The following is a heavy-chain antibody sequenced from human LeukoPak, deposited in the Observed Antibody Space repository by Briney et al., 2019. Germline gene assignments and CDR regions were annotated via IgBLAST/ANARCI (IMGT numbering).Heavy chain of an antibody. J-gene: IGHJ3*02. CDR1: GYSFTSYW. V-gene: IGHV5-51*01. CDR2: IYPGDSDT. Sequence: GESLKISCKGSGYSFTSYWIGWVRQMPGKGLEWMGIIYPGDSDTRYSPSFQGQVTISADKSISTAYLQWSSLKASDTAMYYCARPQSDPSTISLAFDIWGQGTMVTVSS. D-gene: IGHD2-2*01. CDR3: ARPQSDPSTISLAFDI.